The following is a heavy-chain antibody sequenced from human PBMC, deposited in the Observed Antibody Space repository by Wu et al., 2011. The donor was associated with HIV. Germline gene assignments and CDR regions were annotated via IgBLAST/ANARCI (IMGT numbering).Heavy chain of an antibody. CDR2: FRPEAGET. D-gene: IGHD1-26*01. J-gene: IGHJ5*02. CDR3: AANIVGTTWFDP. V-gene: IGHV1-24*01. Sequence: QVQLVQSGAEVKKPGASVKVSCKVSGYTLSDLSMHWVRQAPGKGLEWMGGFRPEAGETIYAQNFQERVSITRDMSTGTLYMQLSSLRSEDTAVYYCAANIVGTTWFDPWGQGTLVTVSS. CDR1: GYTLSDLS.